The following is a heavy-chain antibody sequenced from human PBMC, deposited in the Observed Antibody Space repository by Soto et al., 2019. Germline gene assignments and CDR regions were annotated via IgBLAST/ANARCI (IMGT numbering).Heavy chain of an antibody. CDR2: ISSSGSTI. D-gene: IGHD3-10*01. V-gene: IGHV3-11*01. Sequence: GSLRLSCAASGFTFSDYYMRWIRQAPGKGLEWVSYISSSGSTIYYADSVKGRFTISRDNAKNSLYLQMNSLRAEDTAVYYCARSSGSYYWNYYYYYGMDVWGQGTTVTVSS. J-gene: IGHJ6*02. CDR1: GFTFSDYY. CDR3: ARSSGSYYWNYYYYYGMDV.